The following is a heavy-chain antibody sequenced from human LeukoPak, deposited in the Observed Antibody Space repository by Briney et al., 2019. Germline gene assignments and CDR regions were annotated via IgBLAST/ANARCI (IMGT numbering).Heavy chain of an antibody. J-gene: IGHJ3*02. D-gene: IGHD2-2*01. Sequence: ASVKVSCKASGYTFTGYYMHWVRQAPGQGLEWMGWINPNSGGTNYAQKFQGRVTMTRDTSISTAYMELSRLRFDDTAVYYCAITGEYCSSTSCYAWAFLGNAFDIWGQGTMVTVSS. CDR3: AITGEYCSSTSCYAWAFLGNAFDI. CDR1: GYTFTGYY. V-gene: IGHV1-2*02. CDR2: INPNSGGT.